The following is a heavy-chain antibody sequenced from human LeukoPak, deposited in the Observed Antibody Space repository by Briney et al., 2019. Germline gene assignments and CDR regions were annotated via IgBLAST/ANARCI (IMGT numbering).Heavy chain of an antibody. CDR1: GFTFSSYE. D-gene: IGHD6-19*01. V-gene: IGHV3-48*03. J-gene: IGHJ4*02. CDR2: ISSSGSTI. CDR3: AKGAAMYSSGWYGIDY. Sequence: GGSLRLSCAASGFTFSSYEMNWVRQAPGKGLEWVSYISSSGSTIYYADSVKGRFTISRDNAKNSLYLQMNSLRAEDTAVYYCAKGAAMYSSGWYGIDYWGQGTLVTVSS.